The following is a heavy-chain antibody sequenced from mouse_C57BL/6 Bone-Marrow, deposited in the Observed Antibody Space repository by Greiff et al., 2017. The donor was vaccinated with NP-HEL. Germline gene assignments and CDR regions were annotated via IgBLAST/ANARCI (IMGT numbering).Heavy chain of an antibody. CDR2: IDPSDSET. D-gene: IGHD2-2*01. CDR1: GYTFTSYW. CDR3: ANGYDSYYYAMDY. Sequence: VQLQQPGAELVRPGSSVKLSCKASGYTFTSYWMHWVKQRPIQGLEWIGNIDPSDSETHYNQKFKDKATLTVDKSSSTAYMQLSSLTSEDSAVYYCANGYDSYYYAMDYWGQGTSVTVSS. J-gene: IGHJ4*01. V-gene: IGHV1-52*01.